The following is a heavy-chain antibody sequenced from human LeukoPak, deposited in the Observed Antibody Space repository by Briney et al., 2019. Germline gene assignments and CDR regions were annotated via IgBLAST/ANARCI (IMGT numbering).Heavy chain of an antibody. Sequence: AASVKVSCKASGYTFSSYEINWVRQATGQGLEWMGWMNPNSGNTGYAPKFQGRVTMTRNTSINTAYMELSSLRAEDTAVYYCARGRGKYSSLDYWGQGTLVTVSS. J-gene: IGHJ4*02. CDR2: MNPNSGNT. V-gene: IGHV1-8*01. CDR3: ARGRGKYSSLDY. D-gene: IGHD5-18*01. CDR1: GYTFSSYE.